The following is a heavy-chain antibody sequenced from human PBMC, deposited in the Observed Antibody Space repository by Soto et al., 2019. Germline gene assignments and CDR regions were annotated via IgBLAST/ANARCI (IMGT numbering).Heavy chain of an antibody. D-gene: IGHD3-22*01. CDR2: IYYSGST. CDR3: ASFYDSSGHFDY. J-gene: IGHJ4*02. V-gene: IGHV4-59*07. Sequence: SDTLSLTCTGSGASIRSYYWRWSRQPPGKGLEWIGYIYYSGSTNYNPSLKSRVTISVDTSKNQFSLKLSSVTAADTAVYYCASFYDSSGHFDYWGQGTLVT. CDR1: GASIRSYY.